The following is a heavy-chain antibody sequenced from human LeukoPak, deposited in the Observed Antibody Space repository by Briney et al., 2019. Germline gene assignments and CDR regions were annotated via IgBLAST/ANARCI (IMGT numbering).Heavy chain of an antibody. CDR3: ATINDYTPAYYYYMDV. CDR2: IYYSGST. D-gene: IGHD4-11*01. V-gene: IGHV4-30-4*08. J-gene: IGHJ6*03. Sequence: SQTLSLTCTVSGGSISSGDYYWSWIRQPPGKGLEWIGYIYYSGSTYYNPSLKSRVTISVDTSKNQFSLKLSSVTAADTAVYYCATINDYTPAYYYYMDVWGKGTTVTVSS. CDR1: GGSISSGDYY.